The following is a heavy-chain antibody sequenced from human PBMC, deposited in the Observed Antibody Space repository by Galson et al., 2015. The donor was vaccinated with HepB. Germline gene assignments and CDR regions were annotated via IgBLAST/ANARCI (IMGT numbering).Heavy chain of an antibody. CDR3: ARGGGTYYYNNRGAFDI. CDR1: GFTFSDYY. D-gene: IGHD3-22*01. CDR2: ISRTADNI. J-gene: IGHJ3*02. V-gene: IGHV3-11*01. Sequence: SLRLSCAASGFTFSDYYMSWIRQAPGKGLEWVSYISRTADNIYYADSVKGRFTISRDNAKNSLYLQMNSLRAEDTAVYYCARGGGTYYYNNRGAFDIWGQGTMVTVSS.